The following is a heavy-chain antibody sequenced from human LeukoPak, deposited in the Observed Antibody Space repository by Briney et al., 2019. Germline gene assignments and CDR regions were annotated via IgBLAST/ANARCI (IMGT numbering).Heavy chain of an antibody. D-gene: IGHD6-19*01. J-gene: IGHJ4*02. Sequence: GGSLRLSCAASGFTFSSYGMHWVRQAPGKGLGWVAFIRNDGSNKYYADSVKGRFTISRDNSKNTLYLQMNSLRAEDTAVYYCAKDSGQWLVHHYFDYWGQGTLVTVSS. CDR1: GFTFSSYG. V-gene: IGHV3-30*02. CDR3: AKDSGQWLVHHYFDY. CDR2: IRNDGSNK.